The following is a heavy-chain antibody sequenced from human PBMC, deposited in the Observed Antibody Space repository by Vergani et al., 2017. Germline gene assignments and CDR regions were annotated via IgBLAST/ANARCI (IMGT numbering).Heavy chain of an antibody. CDR3: TTEPKLLWFGELLSYFDY. J-gene: IGHJ4*02. Sequence: QVSLVESGGGVVQPGRSLTLTCSASGFGFKNFAMHWVRQAPGKGLEWVATISKDGTHDYYEPSVRGRFAVSRDNFKNTLYLQMNSLKTEDTAVYYCTTEPKLLWFGELLSYFDYWGQGTLVTVSS. CDR1: GFGFKNFA. CDR2: ISKDGTHD. D-gene: IGHD3-10*01. V-gene: IGHV3-30*03.